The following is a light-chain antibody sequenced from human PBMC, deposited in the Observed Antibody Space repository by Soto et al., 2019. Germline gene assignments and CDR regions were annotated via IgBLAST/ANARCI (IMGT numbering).Light chain of an antibody. CDR3: LQYGRLPNT. CDR2: DAS. Sequence: EIVLTQSPGTLSLSPGERATLSCRASQSVTSNFLAWYQQKPGQPPRLLIYDASSRATGIPDRFSGSGSGTEFTLTISRLEPEDFAVYYCLQYGRLPNTFGQGTKLEIE. CDR1: QSVTSNF. V-gene: IGKV3-20*01. J-gene: IGKJ2*01.